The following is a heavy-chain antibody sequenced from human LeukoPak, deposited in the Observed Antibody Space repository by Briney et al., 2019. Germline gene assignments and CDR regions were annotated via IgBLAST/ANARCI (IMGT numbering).Heavy chain of an antibody. CDR1: GYSFASYW. J-gene: IGHJ4*02. V-gene: IGHV5-51*01. D-gene: IGHD4-11*01. CDR3: ARKDYNNGDGDY. Sequence: GDSLKISCKGSGYSFASYWIGWVRQMPGKGLEWMGIIYPGDSDTRYSPSFQGQVTISADKSITTAYLQWSSLKASDSAMYYCARKDYNNGDGDYWGQGTLVTVSS. CDR2: IYPGDSDT.